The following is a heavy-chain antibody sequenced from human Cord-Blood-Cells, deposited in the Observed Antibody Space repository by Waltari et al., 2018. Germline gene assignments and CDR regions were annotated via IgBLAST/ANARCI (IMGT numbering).Heavy chain of an antibody. CDR1: GGSISSSSYY. CDR2: IYYSGST. J-gene: IGHJ4*02. CDR3: ARFLEWLYYFDY. V-gene: IGHV4-39*01. Sequence: QLQLQESGPGLVKPSETLSPTCTVSGGSISSSSYYWGWIRQPPGKGLEWIGSIYYSGSTYYNPSLKSRVTISVDTSKNQFSLKLSSVTAADTAVYYCARFLEWLYYFDYWGQGTLVTVSS. D-gene: IGHD3-3*01.